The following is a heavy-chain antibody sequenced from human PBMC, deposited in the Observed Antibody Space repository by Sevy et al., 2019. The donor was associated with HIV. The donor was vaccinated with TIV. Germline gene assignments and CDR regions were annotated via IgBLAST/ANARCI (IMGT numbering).Heavy chain of an antibody. Sequence: GGSLRLSCTASRFTFSDYGMHWVRQAPGKGLDWVAFIWYDGTDKYYADSVEGRFTTSRDNSENKLFLQMNSLRPEDTAVYYCTKNTAAAGVGGFDYWGRGTMVTVSS. CDR1: RFTFSDYG. D-gene: IGHD6-13*01. V-gene: IGHV3-30*02. CDR3: TKNTAAAGVGGFDY. J-gene: IGHJ4*02. CDR2: IWYDGTDK.